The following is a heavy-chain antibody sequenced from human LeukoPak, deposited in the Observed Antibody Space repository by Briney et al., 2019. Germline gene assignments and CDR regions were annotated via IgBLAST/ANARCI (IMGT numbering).Heavy chain of an antibody. D-gene: IGHD5-18*01. J-gene: IGHJ4*02. Sequence: GSLRLSCAASGFTFSSYWMSWVRQAPGKGLEWVANIKQDGSEKYYVDSVKGRFTISRDNAKNSLYLQMNSLRAEDTAVYYCARRYSYGTFFFDYWGQGTLVTVSS. CDR1: GFTFSSYW. V-gene: IGHV3-7*03. CDR2: IKQDGSEK. CDR3: ARRYSYGTFFFDY.